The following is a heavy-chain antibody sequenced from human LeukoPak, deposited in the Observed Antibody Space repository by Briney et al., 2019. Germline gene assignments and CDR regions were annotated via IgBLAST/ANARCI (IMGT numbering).Heavy chain of an antibody. CDR2: LNQYGNDK. J-gene: IGHJ4*02. Sequence: GGSLRLSCAASGFTFSSYWMTWVRQAPGKGLEWVANLNQYGNDKYYADSVRGRFTISRDNARDSLYLQMNSLRAEDTAVYYCASAITYYYGSGSYEWGQGTLVTVSS. D-gene: IGHD3-10*01. V-gene: IGHV3-7*01. CDR1: GFTFSSYW. CDR3: ASAITYYYGSGSYE.